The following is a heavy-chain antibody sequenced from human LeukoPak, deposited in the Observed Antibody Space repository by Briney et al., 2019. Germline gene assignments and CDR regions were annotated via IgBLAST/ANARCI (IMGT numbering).Heavy chain of an antibody. CDR2: IIPIFGTA. CDR3: ARSIAAAGLDAFDI. D-gene: IGHD6-13*01. V-gene: IGHV1-69*05. J-gene: IGHJ3*02. Sequence: SVKVSCKASGGTFSSYAISWVRQAPGQGLEWMGRIIPIFGTANYAQKFQGRATITTDESTSTAYMELSSLRSEDTAVYYCARSIAAAGLDAFDIWGQGTMVTVSS. CDR1: GGTFSSYA.